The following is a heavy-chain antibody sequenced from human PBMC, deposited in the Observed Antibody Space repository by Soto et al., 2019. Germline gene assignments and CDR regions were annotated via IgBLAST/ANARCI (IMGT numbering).Heavy chain of an antibody. J-gene: IGHJ6*02. CDR1: GGSFSGYY. V-gene: IGHV4-34*01. Sequence: SETLSLTCAVYGGSFSGYYWSWIRQPPGKGLEWIGEINHSGSTYYNPSLKSRVTISVDTSKNQFSLKLSSVTAADTAVYYCACIFSGGYGYGFYYYGMDVWGQGTTVTVSS. CDR3: ACIFSGGYGYGFYYYGMDV. D-gene: IGHD5-18*01. CDR2: INHSGST.